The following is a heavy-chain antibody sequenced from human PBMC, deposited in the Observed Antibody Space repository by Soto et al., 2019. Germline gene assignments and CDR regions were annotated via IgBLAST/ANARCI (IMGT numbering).Heavy chain of an antibody. J-gene: IGHJ6*02. D-gene: IGHD3-10*01. Sequence: QVQLVQSGAEVKKPGASVKVSCKASGYTFTSYDINWVRQATGQGLEWMGWMNPNSGNTGYAQKFQGRVTMTRNTSISTAYMELSSLRSEDTAVYYCARVNRYGSGSYHYYYGMDVWGQGTTVTVSS. CDR2: MNPNSGNT. CDR3: ARVNRYGSGSYHYYYGMDV. V-gene: IGHV1-8*01. CDR1: GYTFTSYD.